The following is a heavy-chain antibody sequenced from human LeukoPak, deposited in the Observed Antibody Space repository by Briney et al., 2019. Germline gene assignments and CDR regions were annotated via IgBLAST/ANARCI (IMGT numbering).Heavy chain of an antibody. CDR1: GGSISSSSYY. V-gene: IGHV4-39*07. D-gene: IGHD5-24*01. CDR3: AREMNHGGYNFR. J-gene: IGHJ4*02. CDR2: IYYSGST. Sequence: SETLSLTCTVSGGSISSSSYYWGWIRQPPGKGLKWIGSIYYSGSTYYNPSLKSRVTISVDTSKNQFSLKLSSVTAADTAVYYCAREMNHGGYNFRWGQGTLVTVSS.